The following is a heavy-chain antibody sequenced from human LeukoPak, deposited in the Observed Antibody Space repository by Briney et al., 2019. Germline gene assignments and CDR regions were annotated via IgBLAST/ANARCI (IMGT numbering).Heavy chain of an antibody. CDR3: ARDRGGSYTFDY. CDR2: IYYSGST. Sequence: PSETLSLTCTVSGGSVSSGSYYWSWIRQPPGKGLEWIGYIYYSGSTNYNPSLKSRATISVDTSKNQFSLKLSSVTAADTAVYYCARDRGGSYTFDYWGQGTLVTVSS. CDR1: GGSVSSGSYY. V-gene: IGHV4-61*01. D-gene: IGHD1-26*01. J-gene: IGHJ4*02.